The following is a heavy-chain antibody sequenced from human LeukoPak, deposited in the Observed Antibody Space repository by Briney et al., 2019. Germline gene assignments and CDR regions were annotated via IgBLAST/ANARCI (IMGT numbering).Heavy chain of an antibody. V-gene: IGHV4-39*01. Sequence: SETLSLTCTVSRGSVSSSSYYWGWIRQPPGKGLEWFGSIYYNEYTYYNPSLKSRVTISVDTSKNQFSLKLSSVTAADTAVYCCARHEYSGSYYGLSWFDPWGPGTLVTVSS. J-gene: IGHJ5*02. CDR3: ARHEYSGSYYGLSWFDP. CDR2: IYYNEYT. CDR1: RGSVSSSSYY. D-gene: IGHD1-26*01.